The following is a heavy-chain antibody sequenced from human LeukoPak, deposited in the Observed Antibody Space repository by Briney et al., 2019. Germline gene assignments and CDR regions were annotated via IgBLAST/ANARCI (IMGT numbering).Heavy chain of an antibody. V-gene: IGHV1-69*01. CDR3: ARGLSWQQHSFDY. CDR2: IIPIFGTA. Sequence: GASVKVSCKASGGTFSSYAISWVRQAPGQGLEWMGGIIPIFGTANYAQKFQGRVTITADESTSTAYMELSSLRSEDTAVYYCARGLSWQQHSFDYWGQGTLVTVSS. D-gene: IGHD2/OR15-2a*01. CDR1: GGTFSSYA. J-gene: IGHJ4*02.